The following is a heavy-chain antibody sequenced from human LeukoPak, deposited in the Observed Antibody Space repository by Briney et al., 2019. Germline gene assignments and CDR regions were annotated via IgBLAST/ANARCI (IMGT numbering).Heavy chain of an antibody. CDR1: GGSFSGYY. Sequence: SETLSLTCAVYGGSFSGYYWSWIRQPPGKGLEWIGEINHSGSTNYNPSLKSRVTISVDTSKNQFSLKLSSVTAADTAVYYCASRPTNYYDSSGRDWGQGTLVTVSS. CDR3: ASRPTNYYDSSGRD. J-gene: IGHJ4*02. CDR2: INHSGST. V-gene: IGHV4-34*01. D-gene: IGHD3-22*01.